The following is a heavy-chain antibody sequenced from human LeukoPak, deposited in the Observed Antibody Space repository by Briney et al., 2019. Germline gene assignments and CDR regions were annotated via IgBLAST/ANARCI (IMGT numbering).Heavy chain of an antibody. CDR3: ARHVSKYYDILTGPHGMDV. Sequence: SETLSLTCTVSGGSIRSYYWSWIRQPPGKGLEWIGYIYYSGGTTNYNPSLMSRVTTSVDTSKNQFSLKLTSVTAADTAVYYCARHVSKYYDILTGPHGMDVWGQGTTVTVSS. CDR2: IYYSGGTT. D-gene: IGHD3-9*01. J-gene: IGHJ6*02. CDR1: GGSIRSYY. V-gene: IGHV4-59*08.